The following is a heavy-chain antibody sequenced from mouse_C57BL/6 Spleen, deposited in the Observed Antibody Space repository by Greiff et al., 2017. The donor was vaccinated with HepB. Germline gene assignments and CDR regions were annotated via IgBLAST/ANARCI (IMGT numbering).Heavy chain of an antibody. CDR3: ARGRGYGNFIFAY. D-gene: IGHD2-10*02. CDR2: IDPSDSET. CDR1: GYTFTSYW. J-gene: IGHJ3*01. Sequence: QVQLQQPGAELVRPGSSVKLSCKASGYTFTSYWMHWVKQRPIQGLEWIGNIDPSDSETHYNQKFKDKATLTVDKSSSTAYMQLSSLTSEDSAVYYCARGRGYGNFIFAYWGQGTLVTVSA. V-gene: IGHV1-52*01.